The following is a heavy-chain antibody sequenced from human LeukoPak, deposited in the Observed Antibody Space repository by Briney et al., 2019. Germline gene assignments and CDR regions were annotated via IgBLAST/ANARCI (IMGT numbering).Heavy chain of an antibody. V-gene: IGHV1-8*01. CDR3: VPYYDFSGYKG. CDR1: GYTFTSYN. D-gene: IGHD3-22*01. Sequence: ASVKVSCKASGYTFTSYNINWVRQATGQGLEWMGWMNPNSGNTAYAQKFQGRVTMTRNTSTSTAYMELSGLRFEDSAVYYCVPYYDFSGYKGWGQGTLVTVSS. CDR2: MNPNSGNT. J-gene: IGHJ4*02.